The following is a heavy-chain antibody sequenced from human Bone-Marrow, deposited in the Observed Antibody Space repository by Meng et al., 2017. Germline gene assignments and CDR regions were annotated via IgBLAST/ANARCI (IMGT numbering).Heavy chain of an antibody. CDR1: GGSISSGGYY. D-gene: IGHD3-9*01. J-gene: IGHJ4*02. CDR2: INWNGGST. V-gene: IGHV3-20*01. Sequence: VQLEESGPGLVKPSQTLSLTCTVSGGSISSGGYYWSWIRQHPGKGLEWVSGINWNGGSTGYADSVKGRFTISRDNAKNSLYLQMNSLRAEDTALYHCARGYDILTGYYMDYWGQGTLVTVSS. CDR3: ARGYDILTGYYMDY.